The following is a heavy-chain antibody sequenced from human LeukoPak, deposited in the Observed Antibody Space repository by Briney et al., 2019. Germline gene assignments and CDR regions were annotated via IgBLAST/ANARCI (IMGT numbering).Heavy chain of an antibody. D-gene: IGHD3-22*01. CDR3: ARDPAMQTWLSAYYFDY. J-gene: IGHJ4*02. CDR1: GGSISSYY. V-gene: IGHV4-59*12. Sequence: SETLSLTCTVSGGSISSYYWSWIRQPPGKGLEWIGSIYYSGSTNYNPSLKSRVTMSVDTSKNQFSLKLSSVTAADTAVYYCARDPAMQTWLSAYYFDYWGQGTQVTVSS. CDR2: IYYSGST.